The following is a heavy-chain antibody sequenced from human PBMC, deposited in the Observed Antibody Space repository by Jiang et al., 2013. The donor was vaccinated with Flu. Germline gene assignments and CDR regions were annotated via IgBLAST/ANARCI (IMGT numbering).Heavy chain of an antibody. D-gene: IGHD5-18*01. CDR3: AKDFRGYSYGNFDY. V-gene: IGHV3-30*18. Sequence: VQLVESGGGVVQPGRSLRLSCAASGFTFSSYGMHWVRQAPGKGLEWVAVISYDGSNKYYADSVKGRFTISRDNSKNTLYLQMNSLRAEDTAVYYCAKDFRGYSYGNFDYWAREPWSPSPQ. CDR1: GFTFSSYG. J-gene: IGHJ4*02. CDR2: ISYDGSNK.